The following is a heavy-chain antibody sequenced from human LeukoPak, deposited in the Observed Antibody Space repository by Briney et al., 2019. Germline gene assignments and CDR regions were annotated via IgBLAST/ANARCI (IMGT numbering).Heavy chain of an antibody. CDR1: GFTFSSYA. Sequence: GRSLRLSCAASGFTFSSYAMHWVRQAPGKGLEWVAVISYDGSNKYYADSVKGRFTISRDNSKNTLYLQMNSLRAEDTAVYYCAREGYTGTTIAFDIWGQGTMVTVSS. D-gene: IGHD1-1*01. V-gene: IGHV3-30*04. CDR2: ISYDGSNK. J-gene: IGHJ3*02. CDR3: AREGYTGTTIAFDI.